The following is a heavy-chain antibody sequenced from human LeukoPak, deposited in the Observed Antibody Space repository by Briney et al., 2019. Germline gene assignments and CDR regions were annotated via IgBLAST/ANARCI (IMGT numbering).Heavy chain of an antibody. D-gene: IGHD3-10*01. CDR1: GFTFSSYS. V-gene: IGHV3-48*01. CDR2: ISSSSSTI. Sequence: GGSLRLSCAASGFTFSSYSMNWVRQAPGKGLEWVSYISSSSSTIYYADSVKGRFTISRDNANNSLYLQMNSLRAEDTAVYYCAYQGEFRAFDYWGQGTLVTVSS. J-gene: IGHJ4*02. CDR3: AYQGEFRAFDY.